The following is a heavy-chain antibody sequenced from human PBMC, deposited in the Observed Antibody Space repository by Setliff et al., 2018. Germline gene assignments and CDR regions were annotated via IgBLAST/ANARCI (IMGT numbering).Heavy chain of an antibody. CDR3: ARDRQYCSSPTCYSSYFYYYGMDV. Sequence: SETLSLTCALYGQSFSDYYWGWVRQPPGKGLEWIGEIYHSGSTNYNPSLKSRVTISVDTSKNQFSLKLSSVTAADTAVYYCARDRQYCSSPTCYSSYFYYYGMDVWGQGTTVTVSS. J-gene: IGHJ6*02. CDR1: GQSFSDYY. V-gene: IGHV4-34*01. CDR2: IYHSGST. D-gene: IGHD2-2*02.